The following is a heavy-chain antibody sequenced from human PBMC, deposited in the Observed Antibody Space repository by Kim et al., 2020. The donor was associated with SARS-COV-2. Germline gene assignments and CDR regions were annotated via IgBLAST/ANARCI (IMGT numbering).Heavy chain of an antibody. J-gene: IGHJ4*02. Sequence: GTTEYAATLKGRFIVSRDDSKSIAYLQMNNMKTEDTAVYYCEMGSYRKDYWGQGSLVTVSS. V-gene: IGHV3-49*02. CDR3: EMGSYRKDY. D-gene: IGHD3-16*02. CDR2: GTT.